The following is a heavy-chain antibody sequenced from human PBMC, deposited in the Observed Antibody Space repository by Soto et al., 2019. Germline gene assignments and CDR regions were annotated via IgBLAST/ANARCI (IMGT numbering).Heavy chain of an antibody. Sequence: GASVKVSCKASGYTFTSYGISWVRQAPGQGLEWMGRINPSDGNRNFAQKFEDRVTMTTATSTNTVFLELRSLKSDDTAIYYCARDRLRGYDSSGFYSWGQGTMVTVSS. V-gene: IGHV1-18*01. J-gene: IGHJ4*02. CDR1: GYTFTSYG. D-gene: IGHD3-22*01. CDR2: INPSDGNR. CDR3: ARDRLRGYDSSGFYS.